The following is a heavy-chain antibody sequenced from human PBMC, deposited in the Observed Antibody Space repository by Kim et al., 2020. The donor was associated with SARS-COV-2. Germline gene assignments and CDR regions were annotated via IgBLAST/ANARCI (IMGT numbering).Heavy chain of an antibody. CDR2: INIGGDT. CDR3: ARDGIFRSAGH. D-gene: IGHD3-10*01. Sequence: GGSLRLSCAASGFTVSTCHMSWVRQAPGKGLEWVSLINIGGDTRYADSVKGRFTISRDSSKNTLYLQMNNLRADDTAVYFCARDGIFRSAGHWGQGTLVTVSS. V-gene: IGHV3-53*01. J-gene: IGHJ4*02. CDR1: GFTVSTCH.